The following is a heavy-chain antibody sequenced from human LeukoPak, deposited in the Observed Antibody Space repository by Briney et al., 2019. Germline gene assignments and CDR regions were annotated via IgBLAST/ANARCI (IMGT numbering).Heavy chain of an antibody. Sequence: PSETLSLTCTVSGGSISGYYWSWIRQPPGKGLEWIGYIFYSGSTNYNPCLKSRVTISVDTSKNQFSLKLSSVTAADTAVYYCARGEWDLLFDYWGQGTLVTVSS. CDR1: GGSISGYY. V-gene: IGHV4-59*01. CDR2: IFYSGST. D-gene: IGHD1-26*01. J-gene: IGHJ4*02. CDR3: ARGEWDLLFDY.